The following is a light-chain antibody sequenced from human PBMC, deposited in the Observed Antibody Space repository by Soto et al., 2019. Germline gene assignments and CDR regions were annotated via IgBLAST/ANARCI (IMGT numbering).Light chain of an antibody. CDR2: DAS. CDR3: EQYENRPT. CDR1: QNINNY. V-gene: IGKV1-33*01. J-gene: IGKJ5*01. Sequence: DIHVTHSPSSLSSSVVDRVTITCQASQNINNYLNWYQQKPGRAPTLLIYDASNLEAGVPSRFGGSGSGTDFTFTISRLQPEDIATYYCEQYENRPTFGQGTRLEFK.